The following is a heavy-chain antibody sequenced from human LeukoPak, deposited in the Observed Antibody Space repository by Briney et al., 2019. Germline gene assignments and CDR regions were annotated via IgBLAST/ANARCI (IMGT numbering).Heavy chain of an antibody. V-gene: IGHV4-34*01. J-gene: IGHJ4*02. CDR1: GGSFSGYY. CDR3: ARAPSGWLRRTGFDY. Sequence: SETLSLTCAAYGGSFSGYYWSWIRQPPGKGLEWIGEINHSGSTNYNPSLKSRVTISVDTSKNQFSLKLSSVTAADTAVYYCARAPSGWLRRTGFDYWGQGTLVTVSS. D-gene: IGHD5-12*01. CDR2: INHSGST.